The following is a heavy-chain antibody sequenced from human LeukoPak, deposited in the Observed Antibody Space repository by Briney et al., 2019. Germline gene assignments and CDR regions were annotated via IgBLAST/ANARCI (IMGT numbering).Heavy chain of an antibody. V-gene: IGHV3-20*04. CDR2: IQWNDDST. D-gene: IGHD6-19*01. CDR1: GFTFDDCG. J-gene: IGHJ4*02. Sequence: PGGSLRLSCAASGFTFDDCGMSWVRQAPGKGLEWVSSIQWNDDSTGYADSVKGRFTISRDNAKNSLYLQMKSLRAEDTALYYCARDSDYYSSGWSPWDYWGQGTLVTVSS. CDR3: ARDSDYYSSGWSPWDY.